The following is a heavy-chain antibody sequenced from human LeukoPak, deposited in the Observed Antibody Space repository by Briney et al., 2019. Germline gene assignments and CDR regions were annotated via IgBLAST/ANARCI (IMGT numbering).Heavy chain of an antibody. CDR2: IYYSGST. V-gene: IGHV4-31*03. D-gene: IGHD6-19*01. Sequence: SETLSLTCTVSGGSISSGGYYWSWIRQHPGKGLEWIGYIYYSGSTYYNPSLKSRVTISVDTSKNQFSLKLSSVTAADTAVYYCARSGVGGWHDAFDIWGQGTMVTVPS. CDR1: GGSISSGGYY. J-gene: IGHJ3*02. CDR3: ARSGVGGWHDAFDI.